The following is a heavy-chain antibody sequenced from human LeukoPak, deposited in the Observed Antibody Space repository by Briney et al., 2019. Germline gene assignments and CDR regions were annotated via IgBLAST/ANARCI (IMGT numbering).Heavy chain of an antibody. J-gene: IGHJ6*02. CDR2: IYYSGST. CDR3: ARHGWAVVAGSYGMDV. Sequence: SETLSLTCTVSGGSISSYYWSWIRQPPGKGLEWIGYIYYSGSTNYNPSLKSRVTISVDTSKSQFSLKLSSVTAADTAVYYCARHGWAVVAGSYGMDVWGQGTTVTVSS. V-gene: IGHV4-59*08. CDR1: GGSISSYY. D-gene: IGHD6-19*01.